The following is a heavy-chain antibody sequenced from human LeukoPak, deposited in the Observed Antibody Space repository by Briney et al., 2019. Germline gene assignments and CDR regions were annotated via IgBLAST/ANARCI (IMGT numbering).Heavy chain of an antibody. CDR3: ARGLGVTIFGVVIGNFQH. Sequence: SQTPSLTCTVSGGSISSGSYYWSWIRQPAGKGLEWIGRIYTSGSTNYNPSLKSRVTISVDTSKNQFSLKLSSVTAADTAVYYCARGLGVTIFGVVIGNFQHWGQGTLVTVSS. CDR1: GGSISSGSYY. J-gene: IGHJ1*01. CDR2: IYTSGST. D-gene: IGHD3-3*01. V-gene: IGHV4-61*02.